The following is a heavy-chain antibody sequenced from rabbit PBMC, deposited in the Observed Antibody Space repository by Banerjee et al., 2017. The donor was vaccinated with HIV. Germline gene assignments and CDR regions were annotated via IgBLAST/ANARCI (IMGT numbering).Heavy chain of an antibody. CDR2: IDTGDGGS. CDR3: ARERAGDAAYGYVGHDGFDP. J-gene: IGHJ2*01. D-gene: IGHD6-1*01. CDR1: GFSFSSTYY. V-gene: IGHV1S40*01. Sequence: QSLEESGGDLVKPGASLTLTCTASGFSFSSTYYMCWVRQAPGKGLEWIASIDTGDGGSYYASWAKGRFTISLDNAQNTVFLQMTSLTVADTATYFCARERAGDAAYGYVGHDGFDPWGPGTLVTVS.